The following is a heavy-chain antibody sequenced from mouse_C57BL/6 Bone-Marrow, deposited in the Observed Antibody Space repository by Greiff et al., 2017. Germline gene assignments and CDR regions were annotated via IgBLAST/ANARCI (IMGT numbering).Heavy chain of an antibody. V-gene: IGHV2-6*03. CDR2: IWSDGST. D-gene: IGHD2-4*01. CDR1: GFSLTSYG. CDR3: ARPYYYDYDCYAMDY. Sequence: QVQLQQSGPGLVAPSQSLSITCTVSGFSLTSYGVHWVRQPPGKGLEWLVVIWSDGSTTYNSALKSRLSISQDNSKSQVFLKMNSLQTDDTAMYYCARPYYYDYDCYAMDYWGQGTSVTVSS. J-gene: IGHJ4*01.